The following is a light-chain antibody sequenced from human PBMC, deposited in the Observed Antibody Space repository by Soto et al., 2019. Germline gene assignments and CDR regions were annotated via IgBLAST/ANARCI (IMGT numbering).Light chain of an antibody. CDR2: DDR. V-gene: IGLV3-21*02. J-gene: IGLJ3*02. CDR1: NIGSKS. Sequence: SYELTQPTSMSVAPGQTARITCGGNNIGSKSVHWYQQRPGQAPVLVVYDDRDRPSGIPERFSGSNSGNTATLTISRVKAGDEADYYCQVWDGSSDQVFGGGTKLTVL. CDR3: QVWDGSSDQV.